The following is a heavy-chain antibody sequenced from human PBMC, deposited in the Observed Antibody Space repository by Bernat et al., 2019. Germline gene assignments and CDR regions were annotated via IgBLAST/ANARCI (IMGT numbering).Heavy chain of an antibody. J-gene: IGHJ6*02. CDR2: INEVNGNS. CDR1: GYIFNTYA. D-gene: IGHD3-10*01. V-gene: IGHV1-3*01. Sequence: QVQLLQSGTEVKKPGASVLVSCKASGYIFNTYAVHWVRQAPGQGLEWMGWINEVNGNSRYSQKFQGRLTINWDTSATTAYMELSSLTSEDTAVYYGARDRTTGSGTYGMDVWGQGTTVSVSS. CDR3: ARDRTTGSGTYGMDV.